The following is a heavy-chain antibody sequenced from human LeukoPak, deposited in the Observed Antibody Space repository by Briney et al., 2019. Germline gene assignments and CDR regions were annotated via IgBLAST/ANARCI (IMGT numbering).Heavy chain of an antibody. CDR3: AKDTGSPADAITMEDNAFDI. V-gene: IGHV3-9*01. Sequence: SLRLSCAASGFIFDDHGVHWVRQAPGKGLEWVSGISWSSGIVGYADSVKGRFTISRDNAKNSLYLQMESLRAEDTAVYYCAKDTGSPADAITMEDNAFDIWGQGTMVTVSS. J-gene: IGHJ3*02. CDR1: GFIFDDHG. D-gene: IGHD3-3*01. CDR2: ISWSSGIV.